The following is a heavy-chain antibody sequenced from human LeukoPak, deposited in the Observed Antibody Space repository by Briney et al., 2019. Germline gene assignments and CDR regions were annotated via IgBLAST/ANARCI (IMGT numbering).Heavy chain of an antibody. D-gene: IGHD6-19*01. CDR1: GGTFSSYA. V-gene: IGHV1-69*04. Sequence: GASVKVSCKASGGTFSSYAISWVRQAPGQGLEWMGRIIPILGIANYAQKFQGRVTITADKSTSTAYMELSSLRSEDTAVYYCARGVGSGWGSSPFNWGQGTLVTVSS. CDR2: IIPILGIA. J-gene: IGHJ4*02. CDR3: ARGVGSGWGSSPFN.